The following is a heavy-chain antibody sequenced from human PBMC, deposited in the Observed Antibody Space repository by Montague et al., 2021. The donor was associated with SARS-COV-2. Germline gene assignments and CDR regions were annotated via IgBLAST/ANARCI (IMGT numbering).Heavy chain of an antibody. V-gene: IGHV3-7*03. CDR1: GFTFRSFG. CDR3: VRAVGRGDFDF. J-gene: IGHJ4*02. D-gene: IGHD2-21*01. Sequence: SLRLSCAASGFTFRSFGMSWVRQAPGKGLKWVANIKQDGSEKYYLDSVEGRFTISRDNAKNTLFLQMNSLRGEDTAVYYCVRAVGRGDFDFWGQGTLVTVSS. CDR2: IKQDGSEK.